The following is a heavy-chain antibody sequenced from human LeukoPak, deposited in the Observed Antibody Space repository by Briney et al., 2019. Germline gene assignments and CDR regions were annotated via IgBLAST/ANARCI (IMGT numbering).Heavy chain of an antibody. Sequence: GGSLRLSCAASGFTFDDYGMSWVRQAPGKGLEWVSGINWNGGSTGYADSVKGRFTISRDNAKNSLYLQMNSLRAEDTALYYCARATVTTPYYYYYYVDVWGKGTTVTVSS. CDR2: INWNGGST. D-gene: IGHD4-17*01. J-gene: IGHJ6*03. CDR1: GFTFDDYG. V-gene: IGHV3-20*04. CDR3: ARATVTTPYYYYYYVDV.